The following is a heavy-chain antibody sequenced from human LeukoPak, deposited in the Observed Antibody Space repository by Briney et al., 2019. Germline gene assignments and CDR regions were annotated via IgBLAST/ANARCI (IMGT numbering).Heavy chain of an antibody. V-gene: IGHV4-34*01. CDR1: GGSFSGYY. CDR2: INHSGSN. J-gene: IGHJ1*01. Sequence: SETLSLTCAVYGGSFSGYYWSWIRQPPGKGLEWIGEINHSGSNNYNPSLKSRVTISVDTSKNQFSLKLSSVTAADTAVYYCARISYSRIRGLQHWGQGTLVTVSS. D-gene: IGHD6-13*01. CDR3: ARISYSRIRGLQH.